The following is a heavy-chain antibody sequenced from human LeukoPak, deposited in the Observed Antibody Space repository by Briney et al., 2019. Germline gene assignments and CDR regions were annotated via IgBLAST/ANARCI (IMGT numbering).Heavy chain of an antibody. CDR1: GGSISSYY. V-gene: IGHV4-59*08. J-gene: IGHJ4*02. CDR3: ARLRAGVSSSWFDY. D-gene: IGHD6-13*01. Sequence: SETLSLTCTVSGGSISSYYWSWIWQPPGKGLEWIGYIYYSGSTNYNPSLKSRVTISVDTSKNQFSLKLSSVTAADTAVYYCARLRAGVSSSWFDYWGQGTLVTVSS. CDR2: IYYSGST.